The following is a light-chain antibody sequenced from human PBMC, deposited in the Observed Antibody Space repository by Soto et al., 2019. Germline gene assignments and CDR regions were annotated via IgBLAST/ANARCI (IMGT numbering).Light chain of an antibody. V-gene: IGLV2-14*01. CDR1: SSDVGGYNY. CDR3: SSYRSSSSNWV. J-gene: IGLJ3*02. Sequence: QPVLTQPASVSGSPGQSITISCTGTSSDVGGYNYVSWYQQHPGKAPKLIIYEVSNRPSGVSNRFSGSKSGNTASLTISGLRAEDEADYYCSSYRSSSSNWVFGGGTKLTVL. CDR2: EVS.